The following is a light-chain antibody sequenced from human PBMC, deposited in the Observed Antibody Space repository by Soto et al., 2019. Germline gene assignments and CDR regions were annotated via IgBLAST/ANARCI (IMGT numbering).Light chain of an antibody. CDR2: DVS. V-gene: IGLV2-14*01. CDR3: SSYSSSTTHVV. Sequence: QSALTQPASVSGSPGRSVTISCTGTSTDVGDFNYVSWYQQLPGRAPKLIIYDVSNRPSGISYRFSASKSGRTASLTISGLQAEDEADYYCSSYSSSTTHVVFGGGTKLTVL. J-gene: IGLJ2*01. CDR1: STDVGDFNY.